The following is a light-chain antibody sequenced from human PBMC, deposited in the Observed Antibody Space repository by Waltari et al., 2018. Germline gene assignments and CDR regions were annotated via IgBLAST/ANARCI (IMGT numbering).Light chain of an antibody. J-gene: IGKJ1*01. V-gene: IGKV3-15*01. CDR3: QQYSDWPT. CDR2: GAS. Sequence: EIVMTQSPATLSVSPGERAPLPCRASHSVSSKIAWYHQKPGQAPRLLIDGASTRATGIPARFSGSGSGTEFTLTISSLQSEDVGVYYCQQYSDWPTFGRGTKVELK. CDR1: HSVSSK.